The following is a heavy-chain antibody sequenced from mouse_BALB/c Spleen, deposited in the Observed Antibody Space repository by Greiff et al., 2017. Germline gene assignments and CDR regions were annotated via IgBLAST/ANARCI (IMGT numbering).Heavy chain of an antibody. CDR3: ARHYAMDY. J-gene: IGHJ4*01. CDR1: GFSLTGYG. Sequence: VQLKESGPGLVAPSQSLSITCTVSGFSLTGYGVNWVRQPPGKGLEWLGMIWGDGSTDYNSALKSRLSISKDNSKSQVFLKMNSLQADDTARYYCARHYAMDYWGQGTSVTVSS. CDR2: IWGDGST. V-gene: IGHV2-6-7*01.